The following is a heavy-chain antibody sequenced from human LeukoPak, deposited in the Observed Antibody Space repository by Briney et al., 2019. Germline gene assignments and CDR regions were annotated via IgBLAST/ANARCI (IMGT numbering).Heavy chain of an antibody. J-gene: IGHJ6*02. CDR3: ATQGGSGSSYYYYYGMDV. D-gene: IGHD3-10*01. CDR1: GCTFSSYA. V-gene: IGHV1-69*04. CDR2: IIPILGIA. Sequence: SVKVSCKASGCTFSSYAISWVRQAPGQGLEWMGRIIPILGIANYAQKFQGRVTITADKSTSTAYMELSSLRSEDTAVYYCATQGGSGSSYYYYYGMDVWGQGTTVTVSS.